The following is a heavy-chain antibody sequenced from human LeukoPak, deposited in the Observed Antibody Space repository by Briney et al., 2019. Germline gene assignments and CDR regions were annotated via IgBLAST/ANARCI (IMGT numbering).Heavy chain of an antibody. CDR2: VKQDGTEK. J-gene: IGHJ1*01. CDR1: GFRFGRDW. CDR3: ATLDSTKSVL. D-gene: IGHD2-2*01. V-gene: IGHV3-7*01. Sequence: GGSLRLSCVASGFRFGRDWISWVRQAPGKGLEWVACVKQDGTEKNYVVSVWGRFTVSVDNGKNSLCLQMNSLRAEDTAKYYCATLDSTKSVLWGRGTAVIVSS.